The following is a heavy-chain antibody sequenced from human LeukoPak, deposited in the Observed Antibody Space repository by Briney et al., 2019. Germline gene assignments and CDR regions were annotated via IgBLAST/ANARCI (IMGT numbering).Heavy chain of an antibody. CDR3: AARITIFGVEF. D-gene: IGHD3-3*01. CDR1: GFAFSRND. Sequence: GGSLRLSCAASGFAFSRNDMFWVRQAPGKGLEWVSYISSSGSTIYYADSVKGRFTISRDNAKNSLYLQMNSLRAEDTAVYYCAARITIFGVEFWGQGTLVTVSS. CDR2: ISSSGSTI. J-gene: IGHJ4*02. V-gene: IGHV3-48*03.